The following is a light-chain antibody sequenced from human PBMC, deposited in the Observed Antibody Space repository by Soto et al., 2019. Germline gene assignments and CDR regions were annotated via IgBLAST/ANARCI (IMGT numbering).Light chain of an antibody. CDR2: DVS. CDR3: CSYAGTYTGV. CDR1: SRDVGRYSY. Sequence: QSVLTQPRSVSGSPGQSVSISCTGTSRDVGRYSYVSWYQQHPGKDPKLMIYDVSERPSGVPDRFSGSKSGNTASLTISGLQAEDEADYYCCSYAGTYTGVFGTGTKVTVL. J-gene: IGLJ1*01. V-gene: IGLV2-11*01.